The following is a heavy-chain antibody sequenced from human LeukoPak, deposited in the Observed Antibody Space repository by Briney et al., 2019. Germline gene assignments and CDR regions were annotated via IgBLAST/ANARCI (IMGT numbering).Heavy chain of an antibody. CDR3: ARPLSYDSSGYYFSWFDP. Sequence: SVKVSCKASGGTFSSYAISWVRQAPGQGLEWMGGITPIFGTANYAQKFQGRVTITTDESTSTAYMELSSLRSEDTAVYYCARPLSYDSSGYYFSWFDPWGQGTLVTVSS. CDR1: GGTFSSYA. J-gene: IGHJ5*02. CDR2: ITPIFGTA. V-gene: IGHV1-69*05. D-gene: IGHD3-22*01.